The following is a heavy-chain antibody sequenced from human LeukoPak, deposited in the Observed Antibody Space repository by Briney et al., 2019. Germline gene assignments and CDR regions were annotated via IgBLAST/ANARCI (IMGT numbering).Heavy chain of an antibody. CDR3: ARGSGIKLDY. CDR1: GGSISSDGYY. CDR2: IYYSGST. J-gene: IGHJ4*02. V-gene: IGHV4-61*08. Sequence: PSETLSLTCTVSGGSISSDGYYWSWIRQPPGKGLEWIGYIYYSGSTNYNPSLKSRVTISVDTSKNQFSLKLSSVTAADTAVYYCARGSGIKLDYWGQGTLVTVSS. D-gene: IGHD3-10*01.